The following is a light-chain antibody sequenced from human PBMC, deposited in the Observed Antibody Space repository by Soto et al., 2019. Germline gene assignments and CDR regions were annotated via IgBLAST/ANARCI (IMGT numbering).Light chain of an antibody. CDR3: QQTSTAPFT. CDR2: ESS. Sequence: DIELTQSPSSLSASVGDRVTIACRSSQNINIYLNWYQQKPGNAPKLLIFESSSLQSGVPSRFSGSGSRRDFTLTISSLQREDFATYFCQQTSTAPFTFGPGTKADIK. J-gene: IGKJ3*01. V-gene: IGKV1-39*01. CDR1: QNINIY.